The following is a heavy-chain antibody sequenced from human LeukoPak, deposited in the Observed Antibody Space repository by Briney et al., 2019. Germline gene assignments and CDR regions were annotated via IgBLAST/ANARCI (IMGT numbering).Heavy chain of an antibody. CDR2: IYYSGST. CDR1: GGSISSYY. J-gene: IGHJ4*02. CDR3: AREPGTGYSYGSFDY. V-gene: IGHV4-59*01. D-gene: IGHD5-18*01. Sequence: PSETLSLTCTVSGGSISSYYWSWIRQPLGKGLEWIGYIYYSGSTNYNPSLKSRVTISVDTSKNQFSLKLSSVTAADTAVYYCAREPGTGYSYGSFDYWGQGTLVTVSS.